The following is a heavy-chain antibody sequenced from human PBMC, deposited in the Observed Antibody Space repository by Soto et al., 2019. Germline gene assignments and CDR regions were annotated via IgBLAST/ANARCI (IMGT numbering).Heavy chain of an antibody. V-gene: IGHV1-2*02. Sequence: ASVKGSCKASGYTFTDYYMQWGRQAPGQGLEWMGWINPSSGATSYAQNFQGRVTMTRDTSISTFYMELTRLSSDDTAVYYCTRASEVAGRSSNSLPNDYWGQGTLVTVPQ. J-gene: IGHJ4*02. CDR1: GYTFTDYY. D-gene: IGHD6-19*01. CDR2: INPSSGAT. CDR3: TRASEVAGRSSNSLPNDY.